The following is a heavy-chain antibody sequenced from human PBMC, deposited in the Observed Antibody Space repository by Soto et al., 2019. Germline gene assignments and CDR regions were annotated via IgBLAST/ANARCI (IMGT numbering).Heavy chain of an antibody. CDR3: ARDEEARAYFYCMDV. CDR1: GFTFSIYS. CDR2: ITGSSNYI. J-gene: IGHJ6*02. V-gene: IGHV3-21*01. Sequence: EVQVVESGGGLVKPGGSLRLSCAASGFTFSIYSMNWVRQAPGKGLEWVSSITGSSNYIYYADSVKGRFTVSRDNAKNSVYLQMNSLRDEDTAVYYCARDEEARAYFYCMDVWGQGTTVTVSS. D-gene: IGHD3-16*01.